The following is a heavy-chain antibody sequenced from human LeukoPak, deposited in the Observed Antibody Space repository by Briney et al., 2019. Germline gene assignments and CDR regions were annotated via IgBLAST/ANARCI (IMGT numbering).Heavy chain of an antibody. CDR2: INPNSGGT. CDR1: GYTFTSYG. D-gene: IGHD1-26*01. Sequence: ASVKVSCKASGYTFTSYGISWVRQGPGQGLEWVGWINPNSGGTNYAQKFQGRVTMTRDTSISTAYMELSRLRSDDTAVYYCASSGSYFPLFDYWGQGTLVTVSS. J-gene: IGHJ4*02. CDR3: ASSGSYFPLFDY. V-gene: IGHV1-2*02.